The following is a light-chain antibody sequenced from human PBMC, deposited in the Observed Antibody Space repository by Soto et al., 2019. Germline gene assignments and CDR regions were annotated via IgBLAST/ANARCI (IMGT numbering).Light chain of an antibody. J-gene: IGKJ5*01. Sequence: IVMTQSPATLSVSPGERATLSCRASQRISSNLAWYQQKPGQAPRLLIYAASTRATGLPARFSGSGSGTEFTLTISSLEPEDFAVYYCQQRSNWPTAITFGQGTRLEIK. V-gene: IGKV3-11*01. CDR2: AAS. CDR3: QQRSNWPTAIT. CDR1: QRISSN.